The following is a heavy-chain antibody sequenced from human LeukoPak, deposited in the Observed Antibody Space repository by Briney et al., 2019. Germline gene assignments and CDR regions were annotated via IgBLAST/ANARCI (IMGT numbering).Heavy chain of an antibody. CDR3: ARSLGGSYYYYYGMDV. V-gene: IGHV4-38-2*02. CDR1: GYSISSGYY. D-gene: IGHD3-16*01. CDR2: IYHSGST. Sequence: SETLSLTCSVSGYSISSGYYWGWIRQPPGKGLEWIGTIYHSGSTYYNPSLKSRVTISVDTSKNQFSLKLSSVTAADTAVYYCARSLGGSYYYYYGMDVWGQGTTVTVSS. J-gene: IGHJ6*02.